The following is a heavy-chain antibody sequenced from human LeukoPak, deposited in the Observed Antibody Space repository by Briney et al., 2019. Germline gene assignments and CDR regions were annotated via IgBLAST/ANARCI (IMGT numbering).Heavy chain of an antibody. V-gene: IGHV3-33*06. CDR2: IWYDGSNK. J-gene: IGHJ4*02. CDR3: AKILDDDYGDY. D-gene: IGHD3-3*01. CDR1: GFTFSSYG. Sequence: GGSLRRSCAASGFTFSSYGLHWVRQAPGKGLEWVAVIWYDGSNKYYADSVKGRFTISRDNSKNTLYLQMNSLRAEDTAVYYCAKILDDDYGDYWGQGTLVTVSS.